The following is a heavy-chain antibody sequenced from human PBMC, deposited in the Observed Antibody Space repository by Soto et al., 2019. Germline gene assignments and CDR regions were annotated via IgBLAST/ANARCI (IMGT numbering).Heavy chain of an antibody. Sequence: PGGSLRLSCAASVFPFSSYAISLVRQAPGKGLEWVSAISGSGGSTYYADSVKGRFTISRDNSKNTLYLQMNSLRAEDTAVYYCAKGLSGLLTAFDIWGQGTLVTVSS. CDR3: AKGLSGLLTAFDI. CDR1: VFPFSSYA. D-gene: IGHD6-25*01. CDR2: ISGSGGST. V-gene: IGHV3-23*01. J-gene: IGHJ3*02.